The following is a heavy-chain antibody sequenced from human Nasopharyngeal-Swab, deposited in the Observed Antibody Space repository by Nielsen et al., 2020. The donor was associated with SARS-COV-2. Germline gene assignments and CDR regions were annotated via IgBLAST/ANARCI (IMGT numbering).Heavy chain of an antibody. Sequence: ASVKVSCKASGFTFTSSAVHWVRQAPGQGLEWMGIINPSGGSTSYAQKFQGRVTMTRDTSTSTVYMELSSLRSEDTAVYYCAITMVRGYGMDVWGQGTTVTVSS. CDR3: AITMVRGYGMDV. CDR1: GFTFTSSA. J-gene: IGHJ6*02. CDR2: INPSGGST. D-gene: IGHD3-10*01. V-gene: IGHV1-46*01.